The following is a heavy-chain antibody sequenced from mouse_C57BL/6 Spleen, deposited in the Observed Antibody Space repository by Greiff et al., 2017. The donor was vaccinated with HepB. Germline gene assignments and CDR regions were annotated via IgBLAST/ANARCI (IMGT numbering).Heavy chain of an antibody. D-gene: IGHD2-5*01. CDR2: ISDGGSYT. J-gene: IGHJ3*01. CDR1: GFTFSSYA. Sequence: EVKVEESGGGLVKPGGSLKLSCAASGFTFSSYAMSWVRQTPEKRLEWVATISDGGSYTYYPDNVKGRFTISRDNAKNNLYLQMSHLKSEDTAMYYCARDGSNYVGFAYWGQGTLVTVSA. V-gene: IGHV5-4*01. CDR3: ARDGSNYVGFAY.